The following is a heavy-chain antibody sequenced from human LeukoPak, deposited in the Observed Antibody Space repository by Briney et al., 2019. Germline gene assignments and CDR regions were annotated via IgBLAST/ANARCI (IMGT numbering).Heavy chain of an antibody. Sequence: GASVKVSCKASGYTFTSYGISWVRQAPGQGLEWMGWISAYNGNTNYAQKLQGRVTMTTDTSTSTAYMELRSLRSDDTAVYYCARDMITFGGVIVLYYWGQGTLVTVSS. J-gene: IGHJ4*02. D-gene: IGHD3-16*02. V-gene: IGHV1-18*01. CDR2: ISAYNGNT. CDR3: ARDMITFGGVIVLYY. CDR1: GYTFTSYG.